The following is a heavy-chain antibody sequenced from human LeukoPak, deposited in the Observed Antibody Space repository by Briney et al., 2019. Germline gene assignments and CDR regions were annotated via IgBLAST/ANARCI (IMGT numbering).Heavy chain of an antibody. CDR2: INPNSGGT. Sequence: ASVKVSCKASGYTFTDYYMHWVRQAPGQGLEWMGWINPNSGGTNYAQKFQGRVTMTRDTSISTAYMELSRLRSDDTAVYYCARYYYDTSSVFDVCGQGTRVTVSS. CDR3: ARYYYDTSSVFDV. J-gene: IGHJ3*01. D-gene: IGHD3-22*01. CDR1: GYTFTDYY. V-gene: IGHV1-2*02.